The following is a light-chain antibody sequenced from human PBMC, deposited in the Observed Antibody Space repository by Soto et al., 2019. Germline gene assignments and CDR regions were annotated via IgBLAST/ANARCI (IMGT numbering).Light chain of an antibody. J-gene: IGKJ1*01. V-gene: IGKV1-5*01. CDR2: DAS. CDR3: QQYNSYSSP. Sequence: DIPMTQSPSALSATVGDRVTITCRASQSISTWLAWYQQKPGKAPKLLIYDASSLESGVPSRFSGSGFGKEFTLTISSLQPDDFATYYCQQYNSYSSPFGQGTKVDIK. CDR1: QSISTW.